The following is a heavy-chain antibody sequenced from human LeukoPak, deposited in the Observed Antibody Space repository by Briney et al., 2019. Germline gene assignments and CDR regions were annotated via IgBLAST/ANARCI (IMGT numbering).Heavy chain of an antibody. CDR1: GYTFTGYY. V-gene: IGHV1-2*02. CDR2: INPNSGGT. CDR3: ARDEYYYDSSGYYRSDY. Sequence: ASVKVSCKASGYTFTGYYMHWVRQAPGQGLEWMVWINPNSGGTNYAQKFQGRVTMTRDTSISTAYMELSRLRSDDTAVYYCARDEYYYDSSGYYRSDYWGQGTLVTVSS. D-gene: IGHD3-22*01. J-gene: IGHJ4*02.